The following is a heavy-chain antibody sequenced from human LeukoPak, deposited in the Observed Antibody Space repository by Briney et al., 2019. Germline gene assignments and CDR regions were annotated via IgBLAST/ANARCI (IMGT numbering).Heavy chain of an antibody. J-gene: IGHJ4*02. CDR1: GFTFSSYS. Sequence: PGGSLRLSCAASGFTFSSYSMNWVRQAPGKGLEWVSSISSSSSYIYYADSVKGRFTISRDNAKNSLYLQMNSLRAEDTAVYYCAREGGILTGSLPYYFDYWGQGTLVTVSS. CDR2: ISSSSSYI. D-gene: IGHD3-9*01. CDR3: AREGGILTGSLPYYFDY. V-gene: IGHV3-21*01.